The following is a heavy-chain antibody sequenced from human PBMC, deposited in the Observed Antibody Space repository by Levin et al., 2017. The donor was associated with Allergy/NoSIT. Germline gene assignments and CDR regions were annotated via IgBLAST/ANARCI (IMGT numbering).Heavy chain of an antibody. J-gene: IGHJ4*02. Sequence: GGSLRLSCAASGFTFSSYAMSWVRQAPGKGLEWVSAISGSGGSTYYADSVKGRFTISRDNSKNTLYLQMNSLSAEDTAVYYCAKDLWYYYDSSVRDSGYWGQGTLVTVSS. D-gene: IGHD3-22*01. CDR1: GFTFSSYA. CDR3: AKDLWYYYDSSVRDSGY. CDR2: ISGSGGST. V-gene: IGHV3-23*01.